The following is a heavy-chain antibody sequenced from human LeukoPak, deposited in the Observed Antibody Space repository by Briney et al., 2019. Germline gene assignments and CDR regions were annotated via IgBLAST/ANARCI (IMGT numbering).Heavy chain of an antibody. Sequence: ASVKVSCKASGYTFTSYYMHWVRQAPGQGLEWMGGIIPIFGTANYAQKFQGRVTITTDESTSTAYMELSSLRSEDTAVYYCATWRLRCSSTSCYPYFDYWGQGTLVTVSS. V-gene: IGHV1-69*05. J-gene: IGHJ4*02. D-gene: IGHD2-2*01. CDR3: ATWRLRCSSTSCYPYFDY. CDR2: IIPIFGTA. CDR1: GYTFTSYY.